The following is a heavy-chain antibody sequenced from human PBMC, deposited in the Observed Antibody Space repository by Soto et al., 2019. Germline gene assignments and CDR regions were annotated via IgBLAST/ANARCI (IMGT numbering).Heavy chain of an antibody. J-gene: IGHJ4*02. V-gene: IGHV4-59*08. CDR1: GDSMTNYY. CDR2: IYYSGST. Sequence: SETLSLTCTVSGDSMTNYYWNWLRQPPGKGLEWIGYIYYSGSTNYNPSLKSRVTISVDTSKNQFSLKLSSVTAADTAIYYCTGVAPTEYFDYWGQGTLVTVSS. D-gene: IGHD2-15*01. CDR3: TGVAPTEYFDY.